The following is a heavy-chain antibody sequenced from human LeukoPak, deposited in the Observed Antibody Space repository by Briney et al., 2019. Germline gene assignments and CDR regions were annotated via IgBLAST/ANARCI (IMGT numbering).Heavy chain of an antibody. Sequence: SEILSLTCTVSGGSISSSIYSWGWIRQPPGKGLEWLGSIYYSGSTYYNPSLKSRVTISVDTSKNQFSLKLSSVTAADTAVYYCARGPGYSSSNYWGQGTLVTVSS. D-gene: IGHD6-13*01. CDR1: GGSISSSIYS. CDR2: IYYSGST. V-gene: IGHV4-39*01. J-gene: IGHJ4*02. CDR3: ARGPGYSSSNY.